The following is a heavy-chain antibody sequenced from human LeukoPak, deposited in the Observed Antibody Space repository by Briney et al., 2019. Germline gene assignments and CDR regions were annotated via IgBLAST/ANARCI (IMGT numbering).Heavy chain of an antibody. D-gene: IGHD6-19*01. J-gene: IGHJ6*03. CDR2: IYSDNT. V-gene: IGHV3-53*01. CDR3: ARDSIAVAGTDMDV. Sequence: GGSLRLSCTVSGFTVSSNSMSWVRQAPGKGLEWVSFIYSDNTHYSDSVKGRFTISRDNAKNSLYLQMNSLRAEDTAVYYCARDSIAVAGTDMDVWGKGTTVTVSS. CDR1: GFTVSSNS.